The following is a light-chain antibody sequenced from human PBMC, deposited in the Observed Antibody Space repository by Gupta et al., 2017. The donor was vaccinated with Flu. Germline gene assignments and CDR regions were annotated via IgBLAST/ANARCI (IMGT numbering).Light chain of an antibody. V-gene: IGKV2-28*01. CDR1: QSLLHSDGYNY. CDR2: LGS. J-gene: IGKJ2*01. CDR3: MQALQAPLYT. Sequence: TPGEPASISCRSSQSLLHSDGYNYLGWYLQKPGQSPQLRIYLGSTRASGVPDRFSGSGSGTDFTLRISRVEAEDVGFYYCMQALQAPLYTFGQGTKLEIK.